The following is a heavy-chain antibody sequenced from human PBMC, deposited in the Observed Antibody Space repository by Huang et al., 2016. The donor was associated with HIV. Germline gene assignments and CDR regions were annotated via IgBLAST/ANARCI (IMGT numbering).Heavy chain of an antibody. Sequence: QITLKESGPTLVKPTQTLTLTCTFSGFSLTSSGVAVGWVRQPPGKALEWLALIYWDNEERFSPSLKTRLTITKDTPKNEVVLTMTNMDPVDTATYYCVHRLRYGKWYVDYWGQGVLVTVSS. D-gene: IGHD6-13*01. CDR1: GFSLTSSGVA. CDR2: IYWDNEE. CDR3: VHRLRYGKWYVDY. J-gene: IGHJ4*02. V-gene: IGHV2-5*02.